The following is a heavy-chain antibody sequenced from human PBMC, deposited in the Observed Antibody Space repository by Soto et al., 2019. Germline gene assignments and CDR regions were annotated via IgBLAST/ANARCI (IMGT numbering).Heavy chain of an antibody. J-gene: IGHJ4*02. D-gene: IGHD2-2*03. CDR1: GDSICSYS. Sequence: QVQLQVSGPGLVKPSETLSLTCTVSGDSICSYSWSWIRQPPGKGLEWIGNIHYNGNTKYSPSLKSRVTMSVDTSKNHFSLKLISVTTADTAVYFCAREGNLGRWIQPLDSWGQGTLVTVSS. V-gene: IGHV4-59*01. CDR2: IHYNGNT. CDR3: AREGNLGRWIQPLDS.